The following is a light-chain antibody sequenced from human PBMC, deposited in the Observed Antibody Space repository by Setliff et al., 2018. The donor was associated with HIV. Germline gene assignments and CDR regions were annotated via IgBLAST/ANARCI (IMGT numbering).Light chain of an antibody. Sequence: QSVLTQPPSASGTPGQRVTISCSGSSSNIGSNTVNWYRQLPGTAPKLLMYSNNQRPSGVPERFSGSKSGTSASLVISGLHSEDEGDYYCAPWDDSLNAWVFSGGTKGTVL. CDR2: SNN. V-gene: IGLV1-44*01. J-gene: IGLJ3*02. CDR3: APWDDSLNAWV. CDR1: SSNIGSNT.